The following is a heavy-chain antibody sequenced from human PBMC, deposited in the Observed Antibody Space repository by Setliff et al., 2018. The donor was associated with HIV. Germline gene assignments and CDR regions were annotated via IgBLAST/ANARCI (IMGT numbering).Heavy chain of an antibody. CDR2: VYHSGKT. CDR1: GQFISDGYY. CDR3: AKHDFGEGSCFDP. Sequence: SETLSLTCTVSGQFISDGYYWGWIRQPPGKGLEWIGSVYHSGKTHYNPSLKSRVTMSADTSKNQISLMLRSMTAADTAVYYCAKHDFGEGSCFDPWGQGSLVTVPQ. V-gene: IGHV4-38-2*02. D-gene: IGHD3-16*01. J-gene: IGHJ5*02.